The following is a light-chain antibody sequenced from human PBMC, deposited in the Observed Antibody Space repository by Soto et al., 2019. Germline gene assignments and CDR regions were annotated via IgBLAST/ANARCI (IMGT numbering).Light chain of an antibody. CDR1: QSVRSE. Sequence: EIVMTQSPASLSVSPGERVALSCRASQSVRSELAWYQQKSGQPPRLLIYGASTRATGIPARFSGSGSGTEFTLSISGLQPDDFATYYCQQYHTYPWTFGQGTKV. CDR3: QQYHTYPWT. J-gene: IGKJ1*01. CDR2: GAS. V-gene: IGKV3-15*01.